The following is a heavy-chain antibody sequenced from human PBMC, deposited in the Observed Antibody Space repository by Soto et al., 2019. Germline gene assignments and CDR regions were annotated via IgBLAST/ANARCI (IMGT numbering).Heavy chain of an antibody. J-gene: IGHJ3*02. D-gene: IGHD4-17*01. CDR3: ARIHDYSSDDAFDI. Sequence: GGSLRLSCAASGFTFSSYWMSWVRQAPGKGLEWVANIKQDGSEKYYVDSVKGRFTISRDNAKNSLYLQMNSLRAEDTAVYYCARIHDYSSDDAFDIWGQGTMVTVSS. CDR2: IKQDGSEK. CDR1: GFTFSSYW. V-gene: IGHV3-7*01.